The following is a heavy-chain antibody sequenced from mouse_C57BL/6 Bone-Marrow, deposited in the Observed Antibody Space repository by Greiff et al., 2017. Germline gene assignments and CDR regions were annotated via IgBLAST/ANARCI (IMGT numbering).Heavy chain of an antibody. V-gene: IGHV1-72*01. D-gene: IGHD2-3*01. CDR3: ARREGKNYDGYYWFAY. CDR1: GYTFTSYW. CDR2: IDPNSGGT. J-gene: IGHJ3*01. Sequence: QVQLQQSGAELVKPGASVKLSCKASGYTFTSYWMHWVKQRPGRGLEWIGRIDPNSGGTKYNEKFKSKATLTVDKPSSTAYMQLSSLTSEDSAVYYCARREGKNYDGYYWFAYWGQGTLVTVSA.